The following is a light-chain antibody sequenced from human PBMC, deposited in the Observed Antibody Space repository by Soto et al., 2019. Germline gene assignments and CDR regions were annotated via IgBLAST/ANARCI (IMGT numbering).Light chain of an antibody. CDR1: SSNIGAGYD. CDR2: GNS. CDR3: QSYDSSLSGVV. V-gene: IGLV1-40*01. J-gene: IGLJ2*01. Sequence: QPVLTQPPSVSGAPGQRVTISCTGSSSNIGAGYDVHWYQQLPGTAPKLLIYGNSTRPSGVPDRFSGSKSGTSSSLAITGLQAEDEADYYCQSYDSSLSGVVSGGGTKLTVL.